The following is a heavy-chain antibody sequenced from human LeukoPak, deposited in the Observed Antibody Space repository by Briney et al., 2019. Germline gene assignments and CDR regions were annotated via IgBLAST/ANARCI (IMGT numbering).Heavy chain of an antibody. V-gene: IGHV4-30-4*01. CDR3: ARARDRFTSVY. CDR1: GGSISSGDYY. Sequence: SETLSLTCTVSGGSISSGDYYWSWIRQPPGKGLEWIGYIYYSGSTYYNPSLKSRVTISVDTSKNQFSLKLSSVTAADTAVYYCARARDRFTSVYWGQGTLVTVSS. J-gene: IGHJ4*02. CDR2: IYYSGST. D-gene: IGHD3-3*01.